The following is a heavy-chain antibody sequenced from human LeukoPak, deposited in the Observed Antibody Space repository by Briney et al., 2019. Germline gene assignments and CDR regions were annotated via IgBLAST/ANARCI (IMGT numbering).Heavy chain of an antibody. J-gene: IGHJ4*02. CDR1: RGSLSSYY. CDR2: ISYTGRA. Sequence: SETLSLTCTVSRGSLSSYYWSWVRRPPGEGLQWIGYISYTGRASYNPSLTRRVTLSLDTSKSQFSLRLTSVSAADTAVYYCASHGSSGHDPLTWGQGTLVTVSS. CDR3: ASHGSSGHDPLT. V-gene: IGHV4-59*08. D-gene: IGHD5-12*01.